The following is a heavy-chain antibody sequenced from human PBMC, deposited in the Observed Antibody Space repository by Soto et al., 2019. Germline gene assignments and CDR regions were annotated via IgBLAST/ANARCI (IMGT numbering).Heavy chain of an antibody. V-gene: IGHV1-2*02. D-gene: IGHD1-26*01. Sequence: GASVNVSCKASGYTFTGHYIHWVRQAPEQGPEWMGEIGPESGATRYAQRFQGRVTMTRDMSITTVYMELNNLSPDDTAVYYCGRGRSGQIGVFYWGQGTPVTVSS. J-gene: IGHJ4*02. CDR2: IGPESGAT. CDR3: GRGRSGQIGVFY. CDR1: GYTFTGHY.